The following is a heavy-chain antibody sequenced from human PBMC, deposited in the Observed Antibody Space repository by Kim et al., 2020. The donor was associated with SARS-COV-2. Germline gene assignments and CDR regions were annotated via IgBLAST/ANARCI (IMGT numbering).Heavy chain of an antibody. Sequence: TIYYADAVKGRFTISRDNAKNSLYLQMNSLRAEDTAVYYCARVSIITPSLGQGTLVTVSS. CDR3: ARVSIITPS. J-gene: IGHJ5*02. CDR2: TI. V-gene: IGHV3-11*04. D-gene: IGHD3-10*01.